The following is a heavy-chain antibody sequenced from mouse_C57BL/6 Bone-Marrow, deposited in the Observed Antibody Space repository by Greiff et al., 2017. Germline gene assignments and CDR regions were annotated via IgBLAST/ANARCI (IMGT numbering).Heavy chain of an antibody. D-gene: IGHD1-1*01. Sequence: VHLVESGPGLVAPSQSLSITCTVSGFSLTSYGVHWVRQPPGKGLEWLVVIWSDGSTTYNSALKSRLSISKDNSKSQVFLKMNSLQTDDTAMYXCDSSYYYGSSPLARDYWGQGTSVTVSA. CDR2: IWSDGST. CDR1: GFSLTSYG. V-gene: IGHV2-6*03. CDR3: DSSYYYGSSPLARDY. J-gene: IGHJ4*01.